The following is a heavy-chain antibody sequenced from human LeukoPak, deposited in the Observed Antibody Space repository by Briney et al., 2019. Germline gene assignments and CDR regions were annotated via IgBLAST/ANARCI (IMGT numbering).Heavy chain of an antibody. CDR1: GGSISSYY. Sequence: PSETLSLTCTVSGGSISSYYWSWVRQPPGKGLEWVGYIYTSGSTNYNPSLKSRVTISVDPSKNQFSLKLSSVTAADTAVYYCARGAYGSGSSQVYYYYMDVWGKGTTVTVSS. CDR3: ARGAYGSGSSQVYYYYMDV. J-gene: IGHJ6*03. CDR2: IYTSGST. V-gene: IGHV4-4*09. D-gene: IGHD3-10*01.